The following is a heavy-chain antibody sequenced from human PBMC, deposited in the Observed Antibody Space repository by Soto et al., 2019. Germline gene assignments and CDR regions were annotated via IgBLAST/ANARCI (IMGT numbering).Heavy chain of an antibody. V-gene: IGHV3-9*01. CDR3: AKDSSSQLDYYYGMDV. Sequence: EVQLVESGGGLVQPGRSLRLSCAASGFTFDDYAMHWVRQSPGKGLEWVSGISWNSGSIGYADSVKGRFTISRDNAKNSLYLQMNSLRAEDTALYYCAKDSSSQLDYYYGMDVWGQGTTVTVSS. CDR1: GFTFDDYA. CDR2: ISWNSGSI. D-gene: IGHD6-6*01. J-gene: IGHJ6*02.